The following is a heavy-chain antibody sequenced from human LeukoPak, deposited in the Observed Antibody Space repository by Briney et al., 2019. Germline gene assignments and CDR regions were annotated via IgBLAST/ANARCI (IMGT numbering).Heavy chain of an antibody. J-gene: IGHJ5*02. CDR3: ARDRRYSYGTWFDP. Sequence: SETLSLTCTVSGGSISSGSYYWSWIRQPAGKGLEWIGRIYTSGSTNYNPSLKSRVTISVDTSKNQFSLKLSSVTAADTAVYYCARDRRYSYGTWFDPWGQGTLVTVSS. CDR2: IYTSGST. CDR1: GGSISSGSYY. V-gene: IGHV4-61*02. D-gene: IGHD5-18*01.